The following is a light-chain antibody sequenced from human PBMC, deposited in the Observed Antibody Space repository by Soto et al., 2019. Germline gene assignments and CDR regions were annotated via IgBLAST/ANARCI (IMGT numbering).Light chain of an antibody. CDR3: QQRADWPPRT. CDR1: QSVSSY. J-gene: IGKJ4*01. CDR2: DAS. V-gene: IGKV3-11*01. Sequence: EIVLTQSPATLSLSPGERATLSCRASQSVSSYLAWYQHKPGQAPRLLIYDASNRATGIPARFSGSGSGTDFTLTISSLEPEDFAVYYCQQRADWPPRTFGGGTKVEIK.